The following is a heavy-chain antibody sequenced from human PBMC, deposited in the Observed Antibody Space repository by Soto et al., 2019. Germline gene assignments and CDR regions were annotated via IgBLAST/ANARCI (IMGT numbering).Heavy chain of an antibody. CDR3: GRRPTWGMDGLGA. CDR1: GFSLNTGGGG. J-gene: IGHJ6*02. D-gene: IGHD7-27*01. CDR2: IYWNDDK. V-gene: IGHV2-5*01. Sequence: QITLKESGPTLVKPTQPLTLTCTLSGFSLNTGGGGVVWIRQPPGKALEWLALIYWNDDKRYSPSLKSRLTITTGTSRNQVVLTMTNMDPVDTATYYCGRRPTWGMDGLGAWGQGTTVTVS.